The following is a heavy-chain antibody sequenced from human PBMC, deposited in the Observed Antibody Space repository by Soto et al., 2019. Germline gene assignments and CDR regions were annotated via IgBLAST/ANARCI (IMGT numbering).Heavy chain of an antibody. CDR3: ARVSKVQSDSKGAFDI. CDR2: TYYRSRWYY. CDR1: GDSVSSNNAA. D-gene: IGHD3-22*01. V-gene: IGHV6-1*01. J-gene: IGHJ3*02. Sequence: KQSQTLSLTCAISGDSVSSNNAAWNWIRQSPSRGLEWLGRTYYRSRWYYDYTVSVRSRIIINPDTSKNQFSLQLNSVTPEDTAVYYCARVSKVQSDSKGAFDIWGQGTMVTVSS.